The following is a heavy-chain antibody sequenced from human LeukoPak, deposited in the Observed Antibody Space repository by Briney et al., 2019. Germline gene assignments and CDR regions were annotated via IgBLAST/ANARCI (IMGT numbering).Heavy chain of an antibody. Sequence: PSETLSLTCTVSGGSISSYYWNWFRQPAGKGLEYIGRIYNSGSTNYNPSLKSRVTISVDTPKNQFSLKLTSVTASDSAVYYCASSNWLRDANFDSWGQGTLVTVSS. J-gene: IGHJ4*02. CDR2: IYNSGST. CDR3: ASSNWLRDANFDS. CDR1: GGSISSYY. V-gene: IGHV4-4*07. D-gene: IGHD6-13*01.